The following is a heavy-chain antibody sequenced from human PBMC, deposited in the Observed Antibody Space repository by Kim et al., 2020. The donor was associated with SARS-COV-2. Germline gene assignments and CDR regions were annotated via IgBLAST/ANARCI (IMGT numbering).Heavy chain of an antibody. D-gene: IGHD5-18*01. Sequence: GGSLRLSCAASGFTFSSYAMSWVRQAPGKGLEWVSVIYSGGSSTYYADSVKGRFTISRDNSKNTLYLQMNSLRAEDTAVYYCAYGPAMEPFDYWGQGTLVTVSS. V-gene: IGHV3-23*03. J-gene: IGHJ4*02. CDR1: GFTFSSYA. CDR2: IYSGGSST. CDR3: AYGPAMEPFDY.